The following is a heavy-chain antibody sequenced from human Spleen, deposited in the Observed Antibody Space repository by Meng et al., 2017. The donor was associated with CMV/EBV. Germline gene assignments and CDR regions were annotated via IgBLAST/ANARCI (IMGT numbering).Heavy chain of an antibody. CDR1: GFTFSNYW. CDR3: ARDGYGGVFDY. J-gene: IGHJ4*02. D-gene: IGHD2-8*02. V-gene: IGHV3-7*01. CDR2: INQDGSEK. Sequence: GESLKISCAASGFTFSNYWMSWVRQAPGKGLEWVANINQDGSEKYYLDSVKGRFTISRDNARNSLYLQMNSLRAEDTAVYYCARDGYGGVFDYWGQGTLVTVSS.